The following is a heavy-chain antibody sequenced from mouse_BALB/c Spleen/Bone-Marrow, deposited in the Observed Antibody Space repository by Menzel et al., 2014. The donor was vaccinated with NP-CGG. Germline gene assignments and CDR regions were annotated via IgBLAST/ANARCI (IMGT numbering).Heavy chain of an antibody. D-gene: IGHD1-1*01. J-gene: IGHJ2*01. V-gene: IGHV5-17*02. Sequence: EVKLVESGGGLVQPGGSRKLSCAASGFTFSSFAMHWVRQAPEKGLEWVAYISSGSSTIYYAYTVMGRFTISRDNPKNTLFLQMTSLRSEDTAMYYCARSGSSSGYFDYWGQGTTLTVSS. CDR2: ISSGSSTI. CDR1: GFTFSSFA. CDR3: ARSGSSSGYFDY.